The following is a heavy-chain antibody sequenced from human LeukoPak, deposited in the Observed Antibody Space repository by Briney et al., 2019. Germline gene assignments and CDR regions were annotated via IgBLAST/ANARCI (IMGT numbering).Heavy chain of an antibody. Sequence: TGGSLRLSCAASGFTFNIYAMSWVRQAPGKRLEWVSSIMSSGGGTFYADSVKDRFTISRDNSRNTLYLQMSRLRAEDTAVYYCAKDRPNYHESNGHYYRPNGDYWGQGTLVTVSS. CDR3: AKDRPNYHESNGHYYRPNGDY. CDR2: IMSSGGGT. V-gene: IGHV3-23*01. J-gene: IGHJ4*02. CDR1: GFTFNIYA. D-gene: IGHD3-22*01.